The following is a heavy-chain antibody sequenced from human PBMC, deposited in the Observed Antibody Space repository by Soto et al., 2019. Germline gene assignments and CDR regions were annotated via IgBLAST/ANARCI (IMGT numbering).Heavy chain of an antibody. Sequence: SETLSLTCAVSGYSISSGYYWGWIRQPPGKGLEWIGSIYHSGSTYYNPSLKSRVTISVDTSKNQFSLKLSSVTAADTAVYYCARARSITIFGVVIIRPRYYFDYWGQGTLVT. CDR1: GYSISSGYY. CDR2: IYHSGST. J-gene: IGHJ4*02. V-gene: IGHV4-38-2*01. CDR3: ARARSITIFGVVIIRPRYYFDY. D-gene: IGHD3-3*01.